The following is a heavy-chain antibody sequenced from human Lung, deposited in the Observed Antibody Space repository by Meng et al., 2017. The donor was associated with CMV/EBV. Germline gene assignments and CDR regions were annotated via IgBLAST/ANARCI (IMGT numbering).Heavy chain of an antibody. CDR3: ASEGRKEADI. CDR2: ISHTGQAL. Sequence: GGSLRLSCAASGFTFSDYFMSWIRQAPGKGLEWLSYISHTGQALYYADSVKGRFTMSRDYAMKSLYLQMNSLRDDDTAIYYCASEGRKEADIWGKG. D-gene: IGHD2-15*01. CDR1: GFTFSDYF. J-gene: IGHJ4*02. V-gene: IGHV3-11*01.